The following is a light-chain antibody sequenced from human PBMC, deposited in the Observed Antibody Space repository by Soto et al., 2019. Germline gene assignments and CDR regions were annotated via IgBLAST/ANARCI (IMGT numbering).Light chain of an antibody. CDR3: QQLTNFRFT. V-gene: IGKV1-9*01. CDR2: GAS. Sequence: IQLTQSPSSLSASVGDRVTITCRASQVINKFLAWYQQRPGKAPQLLVYGASTLQSGVPSRFSGSGSGTDFTLTISSLQPEDFATYYCQQLTNFRFTFGQGTKVDIK. CDR1: QVINKF. J-gene: IGKJ2*01.